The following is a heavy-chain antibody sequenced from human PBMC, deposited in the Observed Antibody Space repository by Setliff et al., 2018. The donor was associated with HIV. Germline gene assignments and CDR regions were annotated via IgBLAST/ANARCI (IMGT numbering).Heavy chain of an antibody. CDR3: ARRKSGSSYRFFNY. J-gene: IGHJ4*02. CDR2: INHSGST. Sequence: PSETLSLTCAVYGGSFSAYLWSWIRQTPGKGLEWLGEINHSGSTAYNLALESRVSMSIDTSKNQFSLKLTSVTAADTAVYYCARRKSGSSYRFFNYWGLGSLVTVSS. CDR1: GGSFSAYL. V-gene: IGHV4-34*01. D-gene: IGHD3-16*02.